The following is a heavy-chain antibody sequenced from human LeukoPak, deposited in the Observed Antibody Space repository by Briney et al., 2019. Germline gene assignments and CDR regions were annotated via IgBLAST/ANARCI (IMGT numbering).Heavy chain of an antibody. CDR3: ARGYRHYYDSSGYDDY. V-gene: IGHV1-2*02. CDR1: GCTFTGYY. CDR2: INPNSGGT. J-gene: IGHJ4*02. D-gene: IGHD3-22*01. Sequence: ASVKVSCKASGCTFTGYYMHWVRQAPGQGLEWMGWINPNSGGTNYAQKFQGRVTMTRDTSISTAYMELSRLRSDDTAVYYCARGYRHYYDSSGYDDYWGQGTLVTVSS.